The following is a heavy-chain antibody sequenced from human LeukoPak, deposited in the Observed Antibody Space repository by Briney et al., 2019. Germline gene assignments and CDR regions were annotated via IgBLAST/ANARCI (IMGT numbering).Heavy chain of an antibody. J-gene: IGHJ4*02. CDR2: INHSGST. Sequence: SEALSLTCDVYGCSFSGYYCSWIRQPPGEGLEWIGEINHSGSTNYNPSLKSRVTISVDTSKNQFSLKLSSVTAADTAVYYCARGGNWGQGTLVTVSS. V-gene: IGHV4-34*01. CDR1: GCSFSGYY. D-gene: IGHD1-1*01. CDR3: ARGGN.